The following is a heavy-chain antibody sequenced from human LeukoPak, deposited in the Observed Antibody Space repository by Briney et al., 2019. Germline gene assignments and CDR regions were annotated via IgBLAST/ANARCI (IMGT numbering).Heavy chain of an antibody. Sequence: GASVKVSCKASGYTFTSYYMHWVRQAPGQGLEWMGIINPSGGSTSYAQKFQGRVTMTRDTSTSTVYMELSSLRSEDTAVYYCAREYERGSYWSGFDYWGQGTLVTVSS. CDR3: AREYERGSYWSGFDY. CDR2: INPSGGST. V-gene: IGHV1-46*01. D-gene: IGHD1-26*01. CDR1: GYTFTSYY. J-gene: IGHJ4*02.